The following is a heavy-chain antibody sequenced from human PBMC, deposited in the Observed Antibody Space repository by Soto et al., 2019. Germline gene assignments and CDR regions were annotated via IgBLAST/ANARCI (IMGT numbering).Heavy chain of an antibody. CDR2: IWYDGSNK. J-gene: IGHJ4*02. D-gene: IGHD6-13*01. V-gene: IGHV3-33*01. Sequence: QVQLVESGGGVVQPGRSLRLSCAASGFTFSSYGMHWVRQAPGKGLEWVAVIWYDGSNKYYADSVKGRFTISRDNSKNTLYLEKNSPKAEETGGYYCARDGAGEQMGGYSSSWYVINYFDYWGQGTLVTVSS. CDR1: GFTFSSYG. CDR3: ARDGAGEQMGGYSSSWYVINYFDY.